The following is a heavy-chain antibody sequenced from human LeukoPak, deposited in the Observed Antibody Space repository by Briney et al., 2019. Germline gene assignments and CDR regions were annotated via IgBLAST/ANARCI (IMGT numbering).Heavy chain of an antibody. CDR2: FNLSGGST. V-gene: IGHV1-46*01. CDR3: ARGPPDYDYVWGSYRSLVFFY. J-gene: IGHJ4*02. D-gene: IGHD3-16*02. CDR1: GYTFTSYY. Sequence: GASVKVSCKASGYTFTSYYMHWVRQAPGQGLEWMGIFNLSGGSTSYAQKFQGRVTMTRDTSTSTVYMELSSLRSEDTAVYYCARGPPDYDYVWGSYRSLVFFYWGQGTLVTVSS.